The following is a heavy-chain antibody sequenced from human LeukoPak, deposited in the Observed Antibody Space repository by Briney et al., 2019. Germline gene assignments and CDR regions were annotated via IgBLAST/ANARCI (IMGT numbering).Heavy chain of an antibody. Sequence: SETLSLTCSVSVDSMFGYYWSWLRQPPGGGLEWIGYIYDTGRTNYSPSLMSRVTISLDTYNKQFSLRLTSVTAADTAVYYCARKARWMYWGQGTLVTVSS. J-gene: IGHJ4*02. D-gene: IGHD2-2*03. CDR1: VDSMFGYY. CDR2: IYDTGRT. CDR3: ARKARWMY. V-gene: IGHV4-4*09.